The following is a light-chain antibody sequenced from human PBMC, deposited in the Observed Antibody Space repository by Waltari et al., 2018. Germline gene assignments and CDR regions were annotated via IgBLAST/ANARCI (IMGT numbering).Light chain of an antibody. CDR1: QGIRSW. CDR3: QQLNGYPRT. CDR2: DAS. J-gene: IGKJ1*01. Sequence: DIHLTQSPSFLSASVGDRVTITCRASQGIRSWLAWYQQKPGEAPKLLIYDASTLQTGVPSSFSGSGSGAEFTLTISSLQPEDFATYYCQQLNGYPRTFGLGTKVQIK. V-gene: IGKV1-9*01.